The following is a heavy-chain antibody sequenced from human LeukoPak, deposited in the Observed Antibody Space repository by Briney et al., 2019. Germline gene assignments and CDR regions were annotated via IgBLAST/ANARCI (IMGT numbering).Heavy chain of an antibody. V-gene: IGHV4-34*01. D-gene: IGHD2-2*01. CDR2: INHSGST. J-gene: IGHJ3*02. CDR1: GGSFSGYY. Sequence: SETLSLTCAAYGGSFSGYYWSWIRQPPGKGLEWIGEINHSGSTNYNPSLKSRVTISVDTSKNQFSLKLSSVTAADTAVYYCARVRLGKDIVVVPAARPRAFDIWGQGTMVTVSS. CDR3: ARVRLGKDIVVVPAARPRAFDI.